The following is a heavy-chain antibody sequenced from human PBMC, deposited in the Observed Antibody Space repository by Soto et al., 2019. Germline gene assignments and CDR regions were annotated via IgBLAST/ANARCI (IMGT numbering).Heavy chain of an antibody. CDR2: ISGSGGST. D-gene: IGHD3-3*01. CDR1: GFTFSSYA. V-gene: IGHV3-23*01. J-gene: IGHJ4*02. CDR3: AKIPRSGTFWSGYFDY. Sequence: GGSLRLSCAASGFTFSSYAMSWVRQAPGKGLEWVSAISGSGGSTYYADSVKGRFTISRDNSKNTLYLQMNSLRAEDTAVYYCAKIPRSGTFWSGYFDYWVQGTLVTVSS.